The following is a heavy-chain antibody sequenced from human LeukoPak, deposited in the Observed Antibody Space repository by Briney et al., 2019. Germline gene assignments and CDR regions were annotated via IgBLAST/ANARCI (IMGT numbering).Heavy chain of an antibody. J-gene: IGHJ4*02. Sequence: GGSLRLSCVASGFTLDNYAMNWVRQAPGRGLEWVSGISWNSGNIGYADSVKGRFTISRDNAKNSLYLQMNSLRVEDMALYYCVRGRGTSGWEGVDYWGQGTLVTISS. CDR2: ISWNSGNI. CDR1: GFTLDNYA. D-gene: IGHD6-19*01. V-gene: IGHV3-9*03. CDR3: VRGRGTSGWEGVDY.